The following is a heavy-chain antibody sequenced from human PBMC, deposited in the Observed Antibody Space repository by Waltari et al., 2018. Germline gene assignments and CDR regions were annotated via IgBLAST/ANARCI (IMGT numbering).Heavy chain of an antibody. D-gene: IGHD3-22*01. CDR2: ISSSSSTI. J-gene: IGHJ3*02. Sequence: EVQLVESGGGLVQPGGSLRLSCAASGFTFSSYSMNWVRQAPGKGLEWVSYISSSSSTIYYADSVKGRFTITGDNAKNSLYLQMNSLRAEDTAVYYCASPYDSSGYYLSYAFDIWGQGTMVTVSS. V-gene: IGHV3-48*04. CDR1: GFTFSSYS. CDR3: ASPYDSSGYYLSYAFDI.